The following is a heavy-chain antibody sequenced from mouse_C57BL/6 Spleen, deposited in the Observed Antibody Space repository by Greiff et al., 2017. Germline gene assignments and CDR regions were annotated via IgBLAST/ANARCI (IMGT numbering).Heavy chain of an antibody. V-gene: IGHV2-2*01. Sequence: QVQLQQSGPGLVQPSQSLSITCTVSGFSLTSYGVHWVRQSPGKGLEWLGVIWSGGSTDYNAAFISRLSISKDNSKSQVFFKMNSLQADDTAIYYCARKPDYYDADYAMDYWGQGTAVTVSS. CDR3: ARKPDYYDADYAMDY. CDR1: GFSLTSYG. D-gene: IGHD1-1*01. CDR2: IWSGGST. J-gene: IGHJ4*01.